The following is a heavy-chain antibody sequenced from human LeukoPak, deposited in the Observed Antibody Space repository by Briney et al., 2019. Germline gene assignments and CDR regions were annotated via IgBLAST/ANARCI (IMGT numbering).Heavy chain of an antibody. CDR3: ARDGGGSGSLDY. D-gene: IGHD3-10*01. J-gene: IGHJ4*02. Sequence: SETLSLTCTVSGGSISSSSYYWGWIRQPPGKGLEWIGYISYRGKTYYNPSLKSRLTISVDTSNNQFSLKLSSVTAADTAVYFCARDGGGSGSLDYWGQGTLVTVSS. CDR2: ISYRGKT. V-gene: IGHV4-30-4*08. CDR1: GGSISSSSYY.